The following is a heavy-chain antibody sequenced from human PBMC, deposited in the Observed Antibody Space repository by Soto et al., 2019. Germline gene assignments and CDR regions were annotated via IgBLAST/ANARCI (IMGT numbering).Heavy chain of an antibody. J-gene: IGHJ4*02. CDR2: INPNSGGT. V-gene: IGHV1-2*02. CDR3: ARDNWNDRIYDY. CDR1: GYTLTGYY. D-gene: IGHD1-20*01. Sequence: ASVKVSCKASGYTLTGYYMHWVRQAPGQGLEWMGWINPNSGGTNYAQKFQGRVTMTRDTSISTAYMELSRLRSDDTAVYYCARDNWNDRIYDYWGQGTLVLVS.